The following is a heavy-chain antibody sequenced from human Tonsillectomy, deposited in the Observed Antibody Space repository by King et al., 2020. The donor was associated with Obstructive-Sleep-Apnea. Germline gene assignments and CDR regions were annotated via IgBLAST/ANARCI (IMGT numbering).Heavy chain of an antibody. CDR2: IWYDGSNK. CDR3: ARDRQVYSSSWYYYGMDV. V-gene: IGHV3-33*01. Sequence: VQLVESGGGVVQPGRSLRLSCAASGFTFSSYGMHWVRQAPGKGLEWVAVIWYDGSNKYYADSVKGRFTISRDNSKNTLYLQMNSLRAEDTAVYYCARDRQVYSSSWYYYGMDVWGQGTTVTVSS. J-gene: IGHJ6*02. CDR1: GFTFSSYG. D-gene: IGHD6-13*01.